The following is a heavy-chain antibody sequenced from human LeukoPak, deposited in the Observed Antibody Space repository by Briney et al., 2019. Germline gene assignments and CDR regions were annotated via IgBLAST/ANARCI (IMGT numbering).Heavy chain of an antibody. J-gene: IGHJ4*02. CDR1: GYTFTSYG. D-gene: IGHD5-12*01. V-gene: IGHV1-18*01. Sequence: ASVKVSCKASGYTFTSYGISWVRQAPGQGLEWMGWISAYNGNTNYAQKLQGRVTMTTATSTSTAYMELRSLRSDATAVYYCARDWEVAIHRPIDYWGQGTLVTVSS. CDR3: ARDWEVAIHRPIDY. CDR2: ISAYNGNT.